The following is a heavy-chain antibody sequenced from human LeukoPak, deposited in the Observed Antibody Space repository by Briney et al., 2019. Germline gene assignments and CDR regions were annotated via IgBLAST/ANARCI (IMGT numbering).Heavy chain of an antibody. J-gene: IGHJ4*02. D-gene: IGHD6-13*01. CDR1: AGSISSYY. CDR3: ARDHQFEGMAAAGTDY. CDR2: IYTSGST. V-gene: IGHV4-4*07. Sequence: SETLSLTCTVSAGSISSYYWSWIRQPAGQGLEWIGRIYTSGSTNYNHSLKSRITMSVDTSKNQFSLKLSSVTAADTAVYYCARDHQFEGMAAAGTDYWGQGTLVTVSS.